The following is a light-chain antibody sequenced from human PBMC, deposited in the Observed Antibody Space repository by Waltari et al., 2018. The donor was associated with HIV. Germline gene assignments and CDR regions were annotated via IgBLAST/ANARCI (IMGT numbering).Light chain of an antibody. V-gene: IGKV1-33*01. CDR2: EAS. CDR3: QQYDELPPGS. CDR1: QDIAHY. J-gene: IGKJ3*01. Sequence: DIHLAQSPRSLSASLGQKVTITCQASQDIAHYLNWYQVKPGRPPKLLIYEASLLEAGAPSRFSGKGSGTRFVLTINSLQTEDVATYFCQQYDELPPGSFGPGT.